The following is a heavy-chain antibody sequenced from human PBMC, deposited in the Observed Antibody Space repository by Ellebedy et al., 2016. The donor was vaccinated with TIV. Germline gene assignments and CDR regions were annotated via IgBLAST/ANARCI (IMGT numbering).Heavy chain of an antibody. V-gene: IGHV1-2*02. Sequence: ASVKVSCKASGYTFTGYYMHWVRQAPGQGLEWMGWINPNSGGTNYAQKFQGRVTMTRDTSISTAYMELSRLRSDDTAVYYCARGGRSGWSIYGMDVWGQGTTVTVSS. D-gene: IGHD6-19*01. CDR1: GYTFTGYY. CDR2: INPNSGGT. J-gene: IGHJ6*02. CDR3: ARGGRSGWSIYGMDV.